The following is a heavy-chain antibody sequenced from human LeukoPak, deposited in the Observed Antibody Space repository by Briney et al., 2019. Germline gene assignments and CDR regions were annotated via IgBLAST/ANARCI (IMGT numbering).Heavy chain of an antibody. Sequence: PGGSLRLSCAASGFTFDDYAMHWVRQAPGKGLEWVSGISWNSGSIGYADPVKGRFTISRDNAKNSLYLQMNSLRAEDMALYYCAKAYGDLGLGYYMDVWGKGTTVTVSS. D-gene: IGHD4-17*01. CDR1: GFTFDDYA. CDR2: ISWNSGSI. J-gene: IGHJ6*03. V-gene: IGHV3-9*03. CDR3: AKAYGDLGLGYYMDV.